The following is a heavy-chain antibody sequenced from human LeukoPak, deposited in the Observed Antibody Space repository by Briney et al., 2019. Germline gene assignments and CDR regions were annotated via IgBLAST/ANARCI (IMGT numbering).Heavy chain of an antibody. CDR1: GFTFSSYW. V-gene: IGHV3-7*01. D-gene: IGHD6-19*01. Sequence: PGGSLRLSCAASGFTFSSYWMSWVRQAPGKGLEWVANIKQDGSEKSYVDSVKGRFTISRDNAKNSLFLQINSLRAEYTAVYYCARDQGYSSVWGQGTLVTVTS. CDR3: ARDQGYSSV. J-gene: IGHJ4*02. CDR2: IKQDGSEK.